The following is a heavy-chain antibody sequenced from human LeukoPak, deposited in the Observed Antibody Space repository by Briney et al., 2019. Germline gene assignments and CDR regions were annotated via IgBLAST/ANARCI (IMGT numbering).Heavy chain of an antibody. Sequence: SETLSLTCSVSGVSVSSGPYDWGWIRQPPGKGLQWIGYIYFTGSTNYNPSLKSRVTISADTSKNQFSLRLNSVTATDTALYYCARRKLASDAFDIWGQGTLVSVSS. V-gene: IGHV4-61*01. CDR2: IYFTGST. D-gene: IGHD1-1*01. CDR1: GVSVSSGPYD. CDR3: ARRKLASDAFDI. J-gene: IGHJ3*02.